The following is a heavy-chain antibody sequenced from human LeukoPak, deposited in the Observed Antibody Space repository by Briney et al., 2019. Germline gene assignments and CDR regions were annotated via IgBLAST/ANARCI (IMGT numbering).Heavy chain of an antibody. CDR1: GFTFSSYS. V-gene: IGHV3-21*04. J-gene: IGHJ4*02. D-gene: IGHD2-2*01. Sequence: PGGSLRLSCAASGFTFSSYSMNWVRQAPGKRLEWVSSISSSSSYIYYADSVKGRFTISRDNSKNTLYLQMNSLRAEDTAVYYCAKDLFQKVVPAAITENYWGQGTLVTVSS. CDR3: AKDLFQKVVPAAITENY. CDR2: ISSSSSYI.